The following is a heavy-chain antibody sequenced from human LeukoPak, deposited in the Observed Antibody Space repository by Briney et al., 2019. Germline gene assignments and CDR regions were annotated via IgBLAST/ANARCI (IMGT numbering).Heavy chain of an antibody. CDR1: VGSLRGYY. CDR3: ARLSSQWLARPHWFDP. J-gene: IGHJ5*02. D-gene: IGHD6-19*01. CDR2: INHMGST. Sequence: LSETLSLTCAVYVGSLRGYYWSWIRQPPGKGLEGVGEINHMGSTNHNPSVKSQVPISVDPAKSQFSLIPSSVTAADTAVYYCARLSSQWLARPHWFDPWGQGTLVTVSS. V-gene: IGHV4-34*01.